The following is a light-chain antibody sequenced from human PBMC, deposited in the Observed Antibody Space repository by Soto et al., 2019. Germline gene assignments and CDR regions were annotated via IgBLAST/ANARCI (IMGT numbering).Light chain of an antibody. V-gene: IGLV1-51*01. J-gene: IGLJ3*02. Sequence: QSVLTQPPSVSAAPGQKVTSSCSGSSSNIGNNYVSWYQQLPGAAPKLLIYDNNKRPSEIPDRFSGSKSGTSATLDITGLQTGDEADYYCGTWDSGLSAGRVFGGGTKLTVL. CDR3: GTWDSGLSAGRV. CDR2: DNN. CDR1: SSNIGNNY.